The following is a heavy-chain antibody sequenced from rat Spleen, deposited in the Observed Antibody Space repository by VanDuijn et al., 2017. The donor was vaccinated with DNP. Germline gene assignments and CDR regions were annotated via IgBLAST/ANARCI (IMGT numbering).Heavy chain of an antibody. D-gene: IGHD1-12*01. Sequence: EVQLVESGGGPVQPGRSLKLSCAASGFTFSNYGMHWIRQAPTKGLEWVASISPSGGSTYYRDSVKGRFTISRDNAKSTLYLQMDSLRSEDTATYYCARHRTIMPYYYAMDAWGQGASVTVSS. CDR3: ARHRTIMPYYYAMDA. CDR2: ISPSGGST. CDR1: GFTFSNYG. J-gene: IGHJ4*01. V-gene: IGHV5-19*01.